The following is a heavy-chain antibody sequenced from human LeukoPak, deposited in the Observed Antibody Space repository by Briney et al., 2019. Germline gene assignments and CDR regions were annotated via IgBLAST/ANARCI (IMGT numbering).Heavy chain of an antibody. CDR2: IKHDRST. J-gene: IGHJ4*02. Sequence: SETLSLTCAVYGGSFTGYYWSWIRQPPGQGLEWIGEIKHDRSTNYNPSLKSRVTMSLDTSKNQFFVNLKSVTAADTAVYYCARGFSGVVARDWGQGTLVTVSS. CDR1: GGSFTGYY. CDR3: ARGFSGVVARD. V-gene: IGHV4-34*01. D-gene: IGHD2-15*01.